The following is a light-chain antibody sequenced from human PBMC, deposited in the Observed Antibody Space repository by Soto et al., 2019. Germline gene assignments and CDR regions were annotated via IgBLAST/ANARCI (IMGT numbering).Light chain of an antibody. J-gene: IGKJ2*01. V-gene: IGKV1-33*01. CDR2: DAS. Sequence: DIAMTQSPTSLSASVGDRVTVTCQASQDIRKLLNWFQQKPGAAPQLLIYDASNLETGVPSRFSGSGSGTHFTFTMTSLQPEDAGTYFCQQYDNLPYTFAQGTKVEI. CDR3: QQYDNLPYT. CDR1: QDIRKL.